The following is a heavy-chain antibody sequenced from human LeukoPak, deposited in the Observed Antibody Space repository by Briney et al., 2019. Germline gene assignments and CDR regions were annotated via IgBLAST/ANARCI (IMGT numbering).Heavy chain of an antibody. CDR1: GFTFSKYW. D-gene: IGHD6-19*01. CDR2: INTDGTVT. V-gene: IGHV3-74*01. CDR3: AKGFYNSGWYKLYYFNY. Sequence: GGSLRLSCAASGFTFSKYWMLWVRQAPGKGLESVSRINTDGTVTTYADSVKGRFTVSRDNADNTMFLQMNSVRDEDTAVYYCAKGFYNSGWYKLYYFNYWGQGTLVTVSS. J-gene: IGHJ4*02.